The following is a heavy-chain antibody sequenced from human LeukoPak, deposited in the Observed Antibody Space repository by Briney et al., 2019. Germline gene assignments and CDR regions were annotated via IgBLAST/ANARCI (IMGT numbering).Heavy chain of an antibody. Sequence: GASVKVSCKASGYTFTSYYMHWVRQAPGQGLEWMGWINPNSGGTNYAQKFQGRVTMTRDTSISTAYMELGILRSDDTAVYYCARDTTRSGTSPEFDPWGQGTLVTVSS. CDR2: INPNSGGT. J-gene: IGHJ5*02. D-gene: IGHD2-2*01. CDR1: GYTFTSYY. CDR3: ARDTTRSGTSPEFDP. V-gene: IGHV1-2*02.